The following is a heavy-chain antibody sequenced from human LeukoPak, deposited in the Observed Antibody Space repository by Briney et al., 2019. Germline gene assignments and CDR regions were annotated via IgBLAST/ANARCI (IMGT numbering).Heavy chain of an antibody. J-gene: IGHJ5*02. CDR1: GDSVSSTSAG. Sequence: SQTLSLTCDISGDSVSSTSAGWNWIRQSPSRGLEWLGRIYYRSKWYNDYAISVKSRITINPDTSKNQFSLQLNSVTHEDTAVYYCRGGGLVRGLLHWLDPWGQGTLVTVYS. CDR3: RGGGLVRGLLHWLDP. CDR2: IYYRSKWYN. V-gene: IGHV6-1*01. D-gene: IGHD3-10*01.